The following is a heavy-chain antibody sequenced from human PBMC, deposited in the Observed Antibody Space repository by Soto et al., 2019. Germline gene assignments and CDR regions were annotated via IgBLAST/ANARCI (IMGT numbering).Heavy chain of an antibody. J-gene: IGHJ4*02. D-gene: IGHD6-6*01. V-gene: IGHV3-7*03. CDR1: GFTLSTYW. CDR2: IKQDGSDK. CDR3: AGSSGWIHSH. Sequence: EVHLVESGGGLVQPGGSLRLSCAGSGFTLSTYWVNWVRQAPGKGLEWVANIKQDGSDKNYADSVKGRFTISRDNAKNSVFLEMNSLRAEDTAVYYCAGSSGWIHSHWGQGTQVSVSS.